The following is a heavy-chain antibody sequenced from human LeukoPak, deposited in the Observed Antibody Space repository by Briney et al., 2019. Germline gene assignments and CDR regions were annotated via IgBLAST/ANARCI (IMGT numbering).Heavy chain of an antibody. CDR3: ARDWGVSARPGYMDV. CDR1: GGSFSVYY. D-gene: IGHD6-6*01. V-gene: IGHV4-34*01. Sequence: PSETLSLTCAVYGGSFSVYYWSWIRQPPGKGLEWIGEINHSGSTKYNPSLKSRVTISGDTSKNQFSLRLSSVTAADTAVYYCARDWGVSARPGYMDVWGKGTTVTVSS. CDR2: INHSGST. J-gene: IGHJ6*03.